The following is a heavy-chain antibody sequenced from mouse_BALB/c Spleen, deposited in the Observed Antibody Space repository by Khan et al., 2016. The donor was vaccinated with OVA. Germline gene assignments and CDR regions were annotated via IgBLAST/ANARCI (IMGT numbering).Heavy chain of an antibody. CDR3: VRWFDGYSSLYAMDY. CDR1: GFSLTTYG. CDR2: IWSDGST. D-gene: IGHD2-3*01. V-gene: IGHV2-6*02. Sequence: QVQLKESGPGLVAPSQSLSITCTVSGFSLTTYGVHWVRQPPGKGLEWLVVIWSDGSTNYNSVLKSRLSISKDNSKSQVFLKMNSLQTDDTAMYYVVRWFDGYSSLYAMDYWGQGTSFTVSS. J-gene: IGHJ4*01.